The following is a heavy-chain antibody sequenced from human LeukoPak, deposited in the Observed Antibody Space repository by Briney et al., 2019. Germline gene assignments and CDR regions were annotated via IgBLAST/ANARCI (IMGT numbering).Heavy chain of an antibody. CDR2: INPSGGST. V-gene: IGHV1-46*01. Sequence: ASVTVSCKASGYTFTSYYMHWVRQAPGQGLEWMGIINPSGGSTSYAQKFQGRVTMTRDTSTSTVYMELSSLRSEDTAVYYCATDTGLGTPLDYWGQGTLVTVSS. J-gene: IGHJ4*02. CDR3: ATDTGLGTPLDY. D-gene: IGHD7-27*01. CDR1: GYTFTSYY.